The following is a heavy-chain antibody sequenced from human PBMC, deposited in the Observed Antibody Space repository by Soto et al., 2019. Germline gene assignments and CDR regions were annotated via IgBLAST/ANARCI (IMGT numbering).Heavy chain of an antibody. V-gene: IGHV3-30*18. D-gene: IGHD6-19*01. Sequence: PGGSLRLSCAASGFTFSSYGMHWVRQAPGKGLEWVAVISYDGSNKYYADSVKGRFTISRDNSKNTLYLQMNSLRAEDTAVYYCAKDRFIAVAGLVYWGQGTLVTSPQ. CDR1: GFTFSSYG. J-gene: IGHJ4*02. CDR3: AKDRFIAVAGLVY. CDR2: ISYDGSNK.